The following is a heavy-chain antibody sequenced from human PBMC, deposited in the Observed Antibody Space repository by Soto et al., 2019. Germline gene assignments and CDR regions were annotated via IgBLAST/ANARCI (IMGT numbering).Heavy chain of an antibody. CDR3: ARSGSYLNWFDP. CDR1: GGTFSSYA. D-gene: IGHD1-26*01. V-gene: IGHV1-69*13. J-gene: IGHJ5*02. CDR2: IIPIFGTA. Sequence: SVKVYCKASGGTFSSYAISWVRQAPGQGLEWMGGIIPIFGTANYAQKFQGRVTITADESTSTAYMELSSLRSEDTAVYYCARSGSYLNWFDPWGQGTLVTVSS.